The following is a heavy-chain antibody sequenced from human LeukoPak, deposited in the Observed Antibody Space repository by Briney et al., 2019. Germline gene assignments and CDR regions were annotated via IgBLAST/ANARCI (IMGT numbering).Heavy chain of an antibody. Sequence: GASVTVSCKASGGTFSSYAICWVRQAPGQGLEWMGGVIPIFGTANYAQKFQGRVTITADESTSTAYMELSSLRSEDTAVYYCAANAAQVAATRFDHWFDSWGQGTLVTVSS. CDR2: VIPIFGTA. J-gene: IGHJ5*01. V-gene: IGHV1-69*13. CDR3: AANAAQVAATRFDHWFDS. D-gene: IGHD2-15*01. CDR1: GGTFSSYA.